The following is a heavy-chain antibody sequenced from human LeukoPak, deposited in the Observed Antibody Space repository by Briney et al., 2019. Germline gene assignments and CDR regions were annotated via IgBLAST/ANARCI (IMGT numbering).Heavy chain of an antibody. CDR3: ARDPREVYYGMDV. V-gene: IGHV1-2*02. Sequence: ASVKVSCKASGYTFTGYYMHWVRQAPGQGLEWMGWINPNSGGTSYAQKFQGRVTMTRDTSISTAYMELSRLRSDDTAVYYCARDPREVYYGMDVWGQGTTVTVSS. CDR1: GYTFTGYY. CDR2: INPNSGGT. J-gene: IGHJ6*02.